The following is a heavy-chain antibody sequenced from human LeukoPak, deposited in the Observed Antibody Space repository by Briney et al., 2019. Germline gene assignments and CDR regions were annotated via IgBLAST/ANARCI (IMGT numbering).Heavy chain of an antibody. CDR1: GGSISSYF. V-gene: IGHV4-59*01. J-gene: IGHJ4*02. CDR2: IYYSGRT. CDR3: ARDRGSSGWYGEGYFDY. D-gene: IGHD6-19*01. Sequence: SETLSLTCTVSGGSISSYFWSWIRQPPGGGLEWIGHIYYSGRTNYSPSLNSRVTISVDTSKIQSSLILSSVTAADTAVYYCARDRGSSGWYGEGYFDYWGQGILVTVSP.